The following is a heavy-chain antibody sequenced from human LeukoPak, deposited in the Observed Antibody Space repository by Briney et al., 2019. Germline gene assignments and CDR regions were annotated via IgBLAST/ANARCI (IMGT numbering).Heavy chain of an antibody. CDR1: GYTFTGYY. D-gene: IGHD4-23*01. Sequence: ASVKVTCKASGYTFTGYYMHWVRQAPGQGLEWMGIINPSGGSTSYAQKFQGRVTMTRDMSTSTVYMEPSSLRSEDTAVYYCARDYSYGQRDYGGNVDYWGQGTLVTVSS. V-gene: IGHV1-46*01. J-gene: IGHJ4*02. CDR3: ARDYSYGQRDYGGNVDY. CDR2: INPSGGST.